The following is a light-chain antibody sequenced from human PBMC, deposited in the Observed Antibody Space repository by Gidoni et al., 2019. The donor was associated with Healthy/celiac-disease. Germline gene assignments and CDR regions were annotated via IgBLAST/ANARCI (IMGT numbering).Light chain of an antibody. CDR3: QQYNNWPIT. J-gene: IGKJ4*01. Sequence: EISMTQLPATLSVSPGERAILSCRASQSVSSNIVWYQQKPGQAPRLLIYGASTGATGIPARFSGSGSGTEFTLTISSLQSEDLAVYYGQQYNNWPITFGGGTKVEIK. CDR2: GAS. V-gene: IGKV3-15*01. CDR1: QSVSSN.